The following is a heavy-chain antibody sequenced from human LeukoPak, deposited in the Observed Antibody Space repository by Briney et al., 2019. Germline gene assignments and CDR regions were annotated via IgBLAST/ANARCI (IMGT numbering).Heavy chain of an antibody. Sequence: SVKVSCKASGGTFSSYAISWVRQAPGQGLEWMGRIIPIFGTANYAQKFQGRVTITTDESTSTAYMELSGLRSEDTAVYYCARVKPGIAVAGTFDYWGQGTLVTVSS. J-gene: IGHJ4*02. CDR3: ARVKPGIAVAGTFDY. V-gene: IGHV1-69*05. CDR1: GGTFSSYA. D-gene: IGHD6-19*01. CDR2: IIPIFGTA.